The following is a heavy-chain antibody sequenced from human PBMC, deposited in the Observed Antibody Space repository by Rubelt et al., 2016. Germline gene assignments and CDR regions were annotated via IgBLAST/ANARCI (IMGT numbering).Heavy chain of an antibody. CDR2: INTEDGGT. J-gene: IGHJ6*02. CDR3: AQDGVYGMDV. V-gene: IGHV1-46*01. CDR1: GYTFTSFY. D-gene: IGHD2-8*01. Sequence: GASVKVSCKPSGYTFTSFYIHWMRQAPGQGLEWMGLINTEDGGTIYAQKFRGRVTVTRDTSTSTVYFQLSRLRSEDTAVYYCAQDGVYGMDVWGQGTTVTVSS.